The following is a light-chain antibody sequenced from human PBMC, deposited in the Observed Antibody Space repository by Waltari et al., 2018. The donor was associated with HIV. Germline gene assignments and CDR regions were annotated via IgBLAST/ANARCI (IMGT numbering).Light chain of an antibody. Sequence: QTVVTQEPSLTVSPGGTVTLTCASSTGAVTSGNYPNWFQQKPGHAPRALIYSTNKKHSWTPARCSGSLLGGKAALTLSGMQPEDEAEYYCLLYYGGQGYVFGTGTKVTVL. CDR3: LLYYGGQGYV. CDR2: STN. CDR1: TGAVTSGNY. J-gene: IGLJ1*01. V-gene: IGLV7-43*01.